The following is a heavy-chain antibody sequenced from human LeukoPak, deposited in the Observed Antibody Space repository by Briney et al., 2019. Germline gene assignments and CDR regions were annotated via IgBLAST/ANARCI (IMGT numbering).Heavy chain of an antibody. CDR3: ARASETAMVTL. D-gene: IGHD5-18*01. J-gene: IGHJ4*02. CDR1: GGSISSGSYY. CDR2: IYTSGST. Sequence: SQTLSLTCTVSGGSISSGSYYWSWIRQPAGKGLEWIGRIYTSGSTNYNPSLKSRVTMLLDTSKNHISLKLTPVTAADTAIYFCARASETAMVTLWGQGTLVTVSS. V-gene: IGHV4-61*02.